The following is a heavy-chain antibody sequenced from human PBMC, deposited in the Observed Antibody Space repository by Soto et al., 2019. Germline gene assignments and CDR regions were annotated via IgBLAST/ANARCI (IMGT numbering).Heavy chain of an antibody. Sequence: GGSLRLSCAASGFTFSSYGMHWVRQAPGKGLEWVAVIWYDGSNKYYADSVKGRFTISRDNSKNTLYLQMNSLRAEDTAVYYCARDYCSSTSCYIFDYWGKGTLVTVSS. D-gene: IGHD2-2*02. CDR2: IWYDGSNK. CDR3: ARDYCSSTSCYIFDY. V-gene: IGHV3-33*01. CDR1: GFTFSSYG. J-gene: IGHJ4*02.